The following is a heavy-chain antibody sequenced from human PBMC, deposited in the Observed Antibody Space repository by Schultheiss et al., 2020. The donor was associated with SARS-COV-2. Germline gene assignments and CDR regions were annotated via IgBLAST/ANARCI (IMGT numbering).Heavy chain of an antibody. V-gene: IGHV1-69*10. Sequence: SVKVSCKASGGTFSSYAISWVRQAPGQGLEWMGWINPNSGGTNYAQKFQGRVTITADKSTSTAYMELSSLRSEDTAVYYCARGRPNWFDPWGQGTLVTVSS. CDR1: GGTFSSYA. CDR3: ARGRPNWFDP. D-gene: IGHD6-25*01. J-gene: IGHJ5*02. CDR2: INPNSGGT.